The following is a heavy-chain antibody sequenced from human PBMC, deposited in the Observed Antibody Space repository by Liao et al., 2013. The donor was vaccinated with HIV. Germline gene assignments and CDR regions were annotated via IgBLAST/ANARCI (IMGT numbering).Heavy chain of an antibody. CDR1: GDSITSRGYS. J-gene: IGHJ4*02. CDR2: IYHSGSA. D-gene: IGHD3-22*01. CDR3: ARGGYYDSSAYYVF. Sequence: QLLLHESGSGLVKPSQTLSLTCAVSGDSITSRGYSWSWIRQPPGKGLEWIGHIYHSGSANYNPSLKSRVTISVDTSKNQFSLTLTSLTAADSAVYYCARGGYYDSSAYYVFWGQGTLVTVSS. V-gene: IGHV4-30-2*01.